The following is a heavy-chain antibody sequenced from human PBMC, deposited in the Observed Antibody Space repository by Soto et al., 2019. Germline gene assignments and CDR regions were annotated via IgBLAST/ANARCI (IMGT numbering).Heavy chain of an antibody. CDR2: MNPNSGNT. J-gene: IGHJ3*02. CDR3: ARNYGYCSGGSCSGDAFDI. D-gene: IGHD2-15*01. CDR1: GYTFTSYD. V-gene: IGHV1-8*01. Sequence: ASVKVSCKASGYTFTSYDINWVRQATGQGLEWMGWMNPNSGNTGYAQKFQGRVTMTRNTSISTAYMELSSLRSEDTAVYYCARNYGYCSGGSCSGDAFDIWGQGTMVT.